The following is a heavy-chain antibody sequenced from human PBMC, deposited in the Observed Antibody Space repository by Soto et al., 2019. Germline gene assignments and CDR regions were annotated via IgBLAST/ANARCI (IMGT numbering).Heavy chain of an antibody. CDR1: GFTFSSCW. CDR3: ARSYPAYSSNPFDY. CDR2: IRQDGSEK. V-gene: IGHV3-7*01. D-gene: IGHD1-26*01. Sequence: EVQLVESGGGLVQPGGSLRVSCAVYGFTFSSCWMSWVRQAPGKGLEWVANIRQDGSEKYYVDSVKGRFTISRDSAKNSLFLQMNSLRAEDTAVYYCARSYPAYSSNPFDYWGQGTLVTVSS. J-gene: IGHJ4*02.